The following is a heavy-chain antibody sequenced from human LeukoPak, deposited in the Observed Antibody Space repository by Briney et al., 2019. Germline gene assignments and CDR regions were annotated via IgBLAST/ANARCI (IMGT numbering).Heavy chain of an antibody. CDR3: ARGIAVAASDYYYYYGMDV. Sequence: PPETLSLTCSVSGGSISSYYWSWIRQPPGKGLEWIGYIYYSGSTNYNPSLKSRVTISVDTSKNQFSLKLSSVTAADTAVYYCARGIAVAASDYYYYYGMDVWGQGTTVTVSS. J-gene: IGHJ6*02. V-gene: IGHV4-59*01. D-gene: IGHD6-19*01. CDR1: GGSISSYY. CDR2: IYYSGST.